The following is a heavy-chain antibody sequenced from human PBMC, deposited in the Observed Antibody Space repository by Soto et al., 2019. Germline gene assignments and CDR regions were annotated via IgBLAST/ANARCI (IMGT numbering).Heavy chain of an antibody. J-gene: IGHJ4*02. V-gene: IGHV4-39*01. CDR2: IYYSGST. CDR3: ARHAVYGDYEGP. CDR1: GGSISSSSYY. D-gene: IGHD4-17*01. Sequence: SETLSLTCTVSGGSISSSSYYWGWIRQPPGKGLEWIGSIYYSGSTYYNPSLKSRVTISVDTSKNQFSLKLSSVTAADTAVYYCARHAVYGDYEGPWGQGTLVTVSS.